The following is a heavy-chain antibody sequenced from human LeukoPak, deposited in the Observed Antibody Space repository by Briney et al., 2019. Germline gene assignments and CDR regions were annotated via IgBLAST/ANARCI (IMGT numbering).Heavy chain of an antibody. V-gene: IGHV3-11*01. D-gene: IGHD2-2*02. CDR3: ARDGYCSSTSCYTPFVGSAGTDRAFDI. J-gene: IGHJ3*02. CDR2: ISSSGSTI. Sequence: PGGSLRLSCAASGFTFSDYYMSWIRQAPGKGLEWVSYISSSGSTIYYADSVKGRFTISRDNAKNSLYLQMNSLRAEDTAVYYCARDGYCSSTSCYTPFVGSAGTDRAFDIWGQGTMVTVSS. CDR1: GFTFSDYY.